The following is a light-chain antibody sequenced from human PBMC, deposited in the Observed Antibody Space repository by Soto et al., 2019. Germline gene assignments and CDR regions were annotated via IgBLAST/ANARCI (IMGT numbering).Light chain of an antibody. Sequence: QSALTQPPSASGSPGQSVTISCTGSSSDVGGYNYVSWYQQHPGKAPKLMIYEVTKRPSGVPDRFSGSKSGNTASLTVSGLQAEDEADYYCLSFAGGDNILFGGGTKLTVL. CDR3: LSFAGGDNIL. V-gene: IGLV2-8*01. CDR2: EVT. J-gene: IGLJ2*01. CDR1: SSDVGGYNY.